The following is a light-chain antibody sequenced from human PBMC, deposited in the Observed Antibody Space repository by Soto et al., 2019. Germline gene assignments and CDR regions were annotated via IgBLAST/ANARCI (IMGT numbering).Light chain of an antibody. CDR3: QQRSNWPLT. V-gene: IGKV3-11*01. CDR2: DAS. J-gene: IGKJ4*01. Sequence: EIVLTQSPATLSLSPGERATLSCRASQSVSSYLAWYQQKPGQAPRLLIYDASNSATGIPGRFSGSGSWTDFNPTISSLEPEDFAVYYCQQRSNWPLTFGGGTKVEIK. CDR1: QSVSSY.